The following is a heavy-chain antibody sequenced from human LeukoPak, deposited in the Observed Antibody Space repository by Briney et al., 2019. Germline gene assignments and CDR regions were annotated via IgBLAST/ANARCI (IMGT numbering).Heavy chain of an antibody. V-gene: IGHV4-59*12. CDR3: ARAPYSSTYRYFDL. CDR1: GGSSSNYY. J-gene: IGHJ2*01. D-gene: IGHD6-13*01. CDR2: MYYSGST. Sequence: SETLSLTCSVSGGSSSNYYWSWIRQPPGKGLEWIGYMYYSGSTNYNPSLKSRVTISVDTSKNQFSLKLSSVTAADTAVYYCARAPYSSTYRYFDLWGRGTLVTVSS.